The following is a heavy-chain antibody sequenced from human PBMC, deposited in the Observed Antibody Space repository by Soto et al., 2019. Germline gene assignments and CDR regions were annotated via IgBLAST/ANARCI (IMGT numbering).Heavy chain of an antibody. CDR1: GYTFTNYY. CDR3: ARVHSSGHYTLAY. V-gene: IGHV1-46*01. D-gene: IGHD1-26*01. J-gene: IGHJ4*02. Sequence: QVQLVQSGAEVKKPGASVKVSCKASGYTFTNYYIHWVRQAPGQGLEWMGIINPTSGSTIYAPKFQGGVTMTRDTSTSTVYMELSSLRSEDTAVYVCARVHSSGHYTLAYWGQGTLVTVSS. CDR2: INPTSGST.